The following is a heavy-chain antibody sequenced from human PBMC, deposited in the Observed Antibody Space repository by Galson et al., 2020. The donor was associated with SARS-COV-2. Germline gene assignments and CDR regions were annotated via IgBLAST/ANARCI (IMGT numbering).Heavy chain of an antibody. CDR2: ISAYNGNT. CDR1: GYIFSSYG. J-gene: IGHJ5*01. D-gene: IGHD2-21*02. CDR3: ARGGIVVVTAPLDS. V-gene: IGHV1-18*04. Sequence: ASVKVSCKTSGYIFSSYGISWVRQAPGQGLEWMGWISAYNGNTNYAQKVQGRVTMTTDTSTSTAYMEVRSLRSDDTAGYYCARGGIVVVTAPLDSWGQGTLLIVS.